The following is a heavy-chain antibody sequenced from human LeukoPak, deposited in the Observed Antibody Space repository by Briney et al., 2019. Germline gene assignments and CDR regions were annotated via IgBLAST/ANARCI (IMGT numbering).Heavy chain of an antibody. D-gene: IGHD3-16*01. Sequence: GGSLRLSCAASGFTVSSYAMSWVRQAPGKGLEWVSAIRGSGGSTYYADSVKGWFTISRDNAKNTLHLQMNSLRAEDTALYYCATLSYDYYHDSGLQINWGHGTLVTVSP. V-gene: IGHV3-23*01. CDR1: GFTVSSYA. CDR3: ATLSYDYYHDSGLQIN. CDR2: IRGSGGST. J-gene: IGHJ4*01.